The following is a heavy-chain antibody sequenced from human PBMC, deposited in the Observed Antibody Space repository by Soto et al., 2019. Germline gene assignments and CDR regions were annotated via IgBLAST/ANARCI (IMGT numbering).Heavy chain of an antibody. D-gene: IGHD3-10*01. Sequence: PGGSLRLSCAASGFIFSSYGMHWVRQAPDKGLECVAVIWYDGSSEYYTESVKGRFTISRDNSKNTLYLQMNSLRAEDTAVYYCARVPGSGTYYDNRIANDAFDSWGQGTMVTVS. V-gene: IGHV3-33*08. CDR1: GFIFSSYG. CDR2: IWYDGSSE. J-gene: IGHJ3*02. CDR3: ARVPGSGTYYDNRIANDAFDS.